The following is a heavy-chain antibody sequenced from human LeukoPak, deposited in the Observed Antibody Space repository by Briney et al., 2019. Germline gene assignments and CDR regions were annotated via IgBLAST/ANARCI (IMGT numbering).Heavy chain of an antibody. V-gene: IGHV3-66*02. CDR2: LYSGGST. J-gene: IGHJ3*02. D-gene: IGHD3-22*01. CDR1: GFTVSTNY. CDR3: AKYYYDSSGYPSAFDI. Sequence: GGSLRLSCAASGFTVSTNYMSWVRQAPGKGLEWVSFLYSGGSTYYADSVKGRFTISRDNSKNTLYLQMNSLRAEDTAVYYCAKYYYDSSGYPSAFDIWGQGTMVTVSS.